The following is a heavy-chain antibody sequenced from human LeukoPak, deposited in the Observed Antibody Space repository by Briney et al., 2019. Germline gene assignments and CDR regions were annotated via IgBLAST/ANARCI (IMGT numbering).Heavy chain of an antibody. CDR2: IKGDGSEL. V-gene: IGHV3-7*03. CDR1: GFTFSRYW. CDR3: VSAIRGSPIDY. J-gene: IGHJ4*02. Sequence: GGSLRLSCAASGFTFSRYWMNWVRQAPGKGLEWVATIKGDGSELAYVDSVKGRFTISRDNAKNSLFLQMNSLRAEDTAIYYCVSAIRGSPIDYWGQGTLVSVPS. D-gene: IGHD3-10*01.